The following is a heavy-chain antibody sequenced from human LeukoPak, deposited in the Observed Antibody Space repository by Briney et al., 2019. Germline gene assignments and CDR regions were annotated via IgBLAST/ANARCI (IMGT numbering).Heavy chain of an antibody. J-gene: IGHJ4*02. CDR2: IYHSGST. Sequence: PSQTLSLTCAVSGGSISSCGYSWSWIRQPPGKGLEWIGYIYHSGSTYYNPSLKSRVTISVDRSKNQFSLKLSSVTAADTAVYYCARIVATIGTPFHFDYWGQGTLVTVSS. CDR3: ARIVATIGTPFHFDY. D-gene: IGHD5-12*01. CDR1: GGSISSCGYS. V-gene: IGHV4-30-2*01.